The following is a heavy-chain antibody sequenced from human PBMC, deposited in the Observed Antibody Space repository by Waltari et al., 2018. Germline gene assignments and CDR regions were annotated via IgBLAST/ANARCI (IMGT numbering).Heavy chain of an antibody. J-gene: IGHJ6*03. CDR2: INPNSGGT. V-gene: IGHV1-2*06. Sequence: QVQLVQSGAEVKKPGASVKVSCKASGYTFTGYYMHWVRQAPGQGLEWMGRINPNSGGTNYAQKFQGRVTMTRDTSISTAYMELSRLRSDDTAVYYCAREGHGYNYPNYYYYYMDVWGKGTTVTVSS. CDR1: GYTFTGYY. D-gene: IGHD5-12*01. CDR3: AREGHGYNYPNYYYYYMDV.